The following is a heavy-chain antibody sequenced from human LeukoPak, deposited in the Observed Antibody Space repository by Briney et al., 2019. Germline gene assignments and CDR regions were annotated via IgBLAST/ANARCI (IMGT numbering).Heavy chain of an antibody. CDR2: INTDGSTT. D-gene: IGHD2-2*01. V-gene: IGHV3-74*01. Sequence: GGSLRLSCAASGFSFSNYWMHWVRQAPGKELVWVSRINTDGSTTTYADSVKGRFTISRDNAKNTLYLQVNSLRAEDTALYYCARGQYCSSTSCRGGWFDHWGQGTLVTVSS. J-gene: IGHJ5*02. CDR1: GFSFSNYW. CDR3: ARGQYCSSTSCRGGWFDH.